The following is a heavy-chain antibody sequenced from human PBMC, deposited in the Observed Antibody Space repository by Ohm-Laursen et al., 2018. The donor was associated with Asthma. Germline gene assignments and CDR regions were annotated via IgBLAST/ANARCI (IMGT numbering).Heavy chain of an antibody. J-gene: IGHJ4*02. CDR3: ARGRCSSTSCEAPDY. V-gene: IGHV4-31*03. D-gene: IGHD2-2*01. CDR2: IYYSGLT. Sequence: TLSLTCTVSGDSINSGNNYWSWIRQHPGKGLEWIGYIYYSGLTYSNPSLRSRVIISVDTSKNQFSLNLTSVTAADTAAYYCARGRCSSTSCEAPDYWGQGTLVTVSS. CDR1: GDSINSGNNY.